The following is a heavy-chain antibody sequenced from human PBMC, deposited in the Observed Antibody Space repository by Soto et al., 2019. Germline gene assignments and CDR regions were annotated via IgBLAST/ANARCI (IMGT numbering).Heavy chain of an antibody. CDR1: HATFTGYT. J-gene: IGHJ5*02. Sequence: QVHLVQSETEVKEPGASVTVSCKTSHATFTGYTINWVRRAPGQDLEWLGWISSLSGNTYYARDFQGRLTMTTNTSATTAYMELRSLRSDDTAVYFCARGTVTSGRGFGPWGQGTLVTVSS. CDR2: ISSLSGNT. D-gene: IGHD4-17*01. V-gene: IGHV1-18*04. CDR3: ARGTVTSGRGFGP.